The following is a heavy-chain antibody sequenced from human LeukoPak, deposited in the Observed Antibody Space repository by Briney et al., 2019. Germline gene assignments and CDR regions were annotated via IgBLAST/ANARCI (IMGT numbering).Heavy chain of an antibody. V-gene: IGHV1-2*02. Sequence: ASVKVSCKASGYTFTSYAMHWVRQAPGQRLEWMGWTNPNSGGTNYAQKFQGRVTMTRDTSISTAYMELSRLRSDDTAVYYCASDYGDYGFDYWGQGTLVTVSS. CDR2: TNPNSGGT. CDR3: ASDYGDYGFDY. CDR1: GYTFTSYA. D-gene: IGHD4-17*01. J-gene: IGHJ4*02.